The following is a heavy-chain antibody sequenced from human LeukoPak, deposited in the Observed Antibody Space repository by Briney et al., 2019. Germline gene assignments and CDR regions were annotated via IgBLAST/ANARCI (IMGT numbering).Heavy chain of an antibody. CDR2: ISSSSSYI. D-gene: IGHD4-17*01. CDR1: GFTFLSYI. J-gene: IGHJ4*02. V-gene: IGHV3-21*01. CDR3: ARDPGPPHSRPTTLITY. Sequence: PGGSLSLSCAASGFTFLSYIMNWRRQAPGKGLEWVSSISSSSSYIYYADSVKGRFTISRDNAKNSLYPKMNSLRAEDTAVYYCARDPGPPHSRPTTLITYWSQGTLVTVSS.